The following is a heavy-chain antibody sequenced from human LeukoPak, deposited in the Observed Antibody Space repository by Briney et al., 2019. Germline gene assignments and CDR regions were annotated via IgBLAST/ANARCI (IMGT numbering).Heavy chain of an antibody. CDR1: GYTFTSYG. Sequence: ASVKVSCKASGYTFTSYGISWVRQAPGQGLEWMGWISAYNGNTNYAQKLQGRVTMTTDTSTSTAYMELRSLRSDDTAVYYCASTRTWKGYFDWFLDYWGQGTLVTVSS. D-gene: IGHD3-9*01. V-gene: IGHV1-18*01. CDR2: ISAYNGNT. CDR3: ASTRTWKGYFDWFLDY. J-gene: IGHJ4*02.